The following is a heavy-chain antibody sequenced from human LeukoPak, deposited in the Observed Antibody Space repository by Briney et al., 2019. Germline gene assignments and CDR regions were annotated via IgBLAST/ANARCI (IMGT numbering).Heavy chain of an antibody. V-gene: IGHV3-7*04. D-gene: IGHD5-24*01. CDR1: GFPFSSYW. Sequence: GGSLRLSCVASGFPFSSYWMTWVRQAPGKGLEWVANIKQDGSKKSYVDSVKGRFTISRDNAKNSLYLQMNSLRAEDTAIYYCTRVGYIDEGIDYWGQGTPITVSS. CDR3: TRVGYIDEGIDY. CDR2: IKQDGSKK. J-gene: IGHJ4*02.